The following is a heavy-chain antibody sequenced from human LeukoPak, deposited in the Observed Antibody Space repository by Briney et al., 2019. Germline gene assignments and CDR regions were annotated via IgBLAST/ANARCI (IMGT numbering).Heavy chain of an antibody. V-gene: IGHV3-30*04. CDR3: ARDLPTGYSYGYSLWYFQH. Sequence: GGSLRLSCAASGFTFSSYAMHWVRQAPGKGLEWVAVISYDGSNKYYADSVKGRFTISRDNSKNTLYLQMNSLRAEDTAVYYCARDLPTGYSYGYSLWYFQHWGQGTLVTVSS. J-gene: IGHJ1*01. CDR2: ISYDGSNK. D-gene: IGHD5-18*01. CDR1: GFTFSSYA.